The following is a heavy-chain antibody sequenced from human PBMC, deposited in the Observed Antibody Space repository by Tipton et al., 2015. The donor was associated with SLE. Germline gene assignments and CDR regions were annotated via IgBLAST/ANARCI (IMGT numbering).Heavy chain of an antibody. CDR3: ATPGPQRAFDI. D-gene: IGHD3-10*01. CDR2: IYTSGST. Sequence: LRLSCTVSGGSISSGSYYWSWIRQPAGKGLEWIGRIYTSGSTNYNPSLKSRVTISVDTSRNQFSLKLSSVTAADTAVYYCATPGPQRAFDIWGQGTMVTVSS. J-gene: IGHJ3*02. V-gene: IGHV4-61*02. CDR1: GGSISSGSYY.